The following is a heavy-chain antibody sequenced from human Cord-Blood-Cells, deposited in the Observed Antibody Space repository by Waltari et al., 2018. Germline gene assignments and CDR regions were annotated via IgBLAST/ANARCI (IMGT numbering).Heavy chain of an antibody. V-gene: IGHV2-5*02. Sequence: GWIRQPPGKALEWLALIYWDDDKRYSPSLKSRLTITKETSKNQVVLTMTNIDPVDTATYYFAGGSGSYYNSGRDAFDIWCQGTMVTFSS. CDR3: AGGSGSYYNSGRDAFDI. J-gene: IGHJ3*02. CDR2: IYWDDDK. D-gene: IGHD3-10*01.